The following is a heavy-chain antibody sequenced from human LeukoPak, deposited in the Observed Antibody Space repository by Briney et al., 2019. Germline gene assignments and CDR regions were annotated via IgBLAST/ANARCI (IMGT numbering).Heavy chain of an antibody. J-gene: IGHJ6*03. V-gene: IGHV3-74*01. CDR1: GFTFSSYS. CDR2: INTDGSST. Sequence: PGGSLRLSCAASGFTFSSYSMNWVRQAPGKGLVWVSRINTDGSSTSYADSVKGRFTISRDNAKNTLYLQMNSLRAEDTAVYYCARHYDRYYYYMDVWGKGTTVTVSS. CDR3: ARHYDRYYYYMDV. D-gene: IGHD3-9*01.